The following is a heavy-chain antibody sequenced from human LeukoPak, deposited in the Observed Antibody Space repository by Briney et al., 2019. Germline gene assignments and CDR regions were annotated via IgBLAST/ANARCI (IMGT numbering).Heavy chain of an antibody. J-gene: IGHJ4*02. Sequence: GGSLRLSCAASGFTFSSYAMSWVRQAPGKGLEWVSAISGSGGSTYYADSVKGRFTISRDNAKNSLYLQMNSLRAEDTAVYYCARDRDMRLSIGVCDYWGQGTLVTVSS. CDR2: ISGSGGST. V-gene: IGHV3-23*01. CDR3: ARDRDMRLSIGVCDY. CDR1: GFTFSSYA. D-gene: IGHD3-16*02.